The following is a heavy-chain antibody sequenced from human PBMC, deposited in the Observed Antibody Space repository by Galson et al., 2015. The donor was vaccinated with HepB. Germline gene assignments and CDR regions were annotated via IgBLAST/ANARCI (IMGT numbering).Heavy chain of an antibody. CDR1: GFSLTTRGMA. CDR3: ARSSGGYSTSGFCWGFDF. J-gene: IGHJ4*02. D-gene: IGHD2-8*01. Sequence: PALVKPTQTLTLTCTFSGFSLTTRGMAVAWIRQPPGKALEWLAFIYWDDDRRYSPSLKSRLTITKDTSKNQVVLTMTNMDPVDTATYFCARSSGGYSTSGFCWGFDFWGQGTLVTVSS. CDR2: IYWDDDR. V-gene: IGHV2-5*02.